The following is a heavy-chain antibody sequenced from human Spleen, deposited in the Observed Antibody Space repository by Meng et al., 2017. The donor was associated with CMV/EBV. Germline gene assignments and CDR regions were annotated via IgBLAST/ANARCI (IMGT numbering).Heavy chain of an antibody. J-gene: IGHJ4*02. V-gene: IGHV3-48*01. CDR1: GFTFSNYG. CDR3: ARGGGIEARLDFDY. CDR2: ITSGGNIK. D-gene: IGHD3-16*01. Sequence: GESLKISCAASGFTFSNYGIHWVRQAPGKGLEWLSYITSGGNIKYHADSVKGRFTISRDNAKNSLHLQMNSLRAEDTAVYYCARGGGIEARLDFDYWGQGTLVTVSS.